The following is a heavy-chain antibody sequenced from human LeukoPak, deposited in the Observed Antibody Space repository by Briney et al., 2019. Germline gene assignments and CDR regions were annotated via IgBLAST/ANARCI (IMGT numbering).Heavy chain of an antibody. Sequence: ASVRVSCKASGYPFSAHFLNWVRQAPGQGLEWMGNIDTTTGNPRYAQDFTGRFVFSLDTSVSTAYLQVTSLKADDTAAYYCVRGTPTPGMDYWGQGTQVTVSS. V-gene: IGHV7-4-1*02. CDR2: IDTTTGNP. J-gene: IGHJ4*02. D-gene: IGHD3-10*01. CDR1: GYPFSAHF. CDR3: VRGTPTPGMDY.